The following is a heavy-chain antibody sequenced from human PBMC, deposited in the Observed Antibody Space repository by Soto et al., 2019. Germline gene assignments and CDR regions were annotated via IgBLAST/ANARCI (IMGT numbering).Heavy chain of an antibody. V-gene: IGHV5-10-1*01. Sequence: VESLKISCKGSGYSFTSYWISWLRQMPVKGLEWIGVIDPSDSYTNYSPSFQGHVTISADKSISTAYLQLSSLKASDTAIYYWAGGGVRGVPQNYYYYYGMDVWGHGTTVT. D-gene: IGHD3-10*01. J-gene: IGHJ6*02. CDR1: GYSFTSYW. CDR2: IDPSDSYT. CDR3: AGGGVRGVPQNYYYYYGMDV.